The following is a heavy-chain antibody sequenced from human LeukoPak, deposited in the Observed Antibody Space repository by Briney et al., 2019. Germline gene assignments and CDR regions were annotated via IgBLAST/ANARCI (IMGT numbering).Heavy chain of an antibody. V-gene: IGHV3-21*01. CDR2: ISSSSGYI. Sequence: GGSLRLSCAASGFTFSSYSMIWVRQAPGKGLEWVSSISSSSGYIYYADSVKGRFTISRDNAKNSLYLQMNSLRAEDTAVYYCGSCGGDCLGTYYNYYMDVWGKGTTVTVSS. D-gene: IGHD2-21*02. J-gene: IGHJ6*03. CDR1: GFTFSSYS. CDR3: GSCGGDCLGTYYNYYMDV.